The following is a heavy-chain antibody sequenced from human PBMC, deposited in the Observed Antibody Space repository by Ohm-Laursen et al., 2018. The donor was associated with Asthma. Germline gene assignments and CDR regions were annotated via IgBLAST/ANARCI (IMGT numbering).Heavy chain of an antibody. V-gene: IGHV4-59*02. D-gene: IGHD3-9*01. J-gene: IGHJ5*02. Sequence: GTLFLTCTVFNGSVRGHYWTWVRQPPGRELEWIAYMSSNGGANYSPSLRSRVTLSTDTSTNQVSLRLSSVTAADTAVYFCARLDWAQSMFDAWGQGSLVTVSS. CDR3: ARLDWAQSMFDA. CDR1: NGSVRGHY. CDR2: MSSNGGA.